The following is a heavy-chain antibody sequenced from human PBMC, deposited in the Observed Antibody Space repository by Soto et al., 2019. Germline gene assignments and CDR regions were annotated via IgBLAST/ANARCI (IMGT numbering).Heavy chain of an antibody. D-gene: IGHD3-22*01. Sequence: ASVKVSCKASGYTFTSNDINWVGQASGQGLEWMGWMNPNTGGSGYAQDFRGRITMTRDLGTSTAYMERTSLRSDDTAVYYCARGGPEAGYDLWG. CDR2: MNPNTGGS. CDR3: ARGGPEAGYDL. V-gene: IGHV1-8*01. J-gene: IGHJ3*01. CDR1: GYTFTSND.